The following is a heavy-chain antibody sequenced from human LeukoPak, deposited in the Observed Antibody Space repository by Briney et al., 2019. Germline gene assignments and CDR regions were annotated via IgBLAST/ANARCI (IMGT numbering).Heavy chain of an antibody. V-gene: IGHV1-2*02. D-gene: IGHD5-12*01. CDR1: GYTFTGYY. CDR2: INPNSGGT. CDR3: ARGEVDIVATTPDDAFDI. Sequence: ASVKVSCKASGYTFTGYYMHWVRQAPGQGLEWMGWINPNSGGTNYAQKFQGRVTMTRDTSISTAYMELSRLRSDDTAVYYCARGEVDIVATTPDDAFDICGQGTMVTVSS. J-gene: IGHJ3*02.